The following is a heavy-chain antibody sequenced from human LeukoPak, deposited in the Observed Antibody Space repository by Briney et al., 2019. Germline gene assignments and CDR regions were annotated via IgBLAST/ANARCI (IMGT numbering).Heavy chain of an antibody. CDR1: GFTFSNYA. CDR2: ISGSDGTT. D-gene: IGHD2-2*02. Sequence: PGGSLRLSCAASGFTFSNYAMSWVRQAPGKGLEWVSSISGSDGTTYYADSVKGRLTISRDDSKNTLYLQMNSLRAEDTALYYCAKSRSGSTSCYNYWGQGTLVTVSS. V-gene: IGHV3-23*01. J-gene: IGHJ4*02. CDR3: AKSRSGSTSCYNY.